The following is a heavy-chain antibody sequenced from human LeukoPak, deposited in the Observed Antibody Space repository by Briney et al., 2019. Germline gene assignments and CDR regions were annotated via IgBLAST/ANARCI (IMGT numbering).Heavy chain of an antibody. J-gene: IGHJ4*02. V-gene: IGHV3-74*01. Sequence: SGGSLRLSCAASGFTFSNYWMHWVRQAPGKELVWVSRINSDGSSRNYADSVKGRFTISRDNAKNTLYLQVNGLRVEDTAVYYCASASSHRIAAGGDYWGQGTLVTVSS. CDR2: INSDGSSR. D-gene: IGHD6-13*01. CDR1: GFTFSNYW. CDR3: ASASSHRIAAGGDY.